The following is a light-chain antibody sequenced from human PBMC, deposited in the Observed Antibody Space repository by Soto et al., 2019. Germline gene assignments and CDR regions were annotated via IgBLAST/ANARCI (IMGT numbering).Light chain of an antibody. CDR1: SSDVGAHNH. J-gene: IGLJ1*01. CDR2: EVT. V-gene: IGLV2-14*01. CDR3: ISYTSSSTPYV. Sequence: QSALTQPASVSGSPGQSITISCTGTSSDVGAHNHVSWYQQHPGKAPKLMIYEVTNRPSGVSNRFSGSKSGNTASLTISGLQAEDEADYYCISYTSSSTPYVFGPGTKLTAL.